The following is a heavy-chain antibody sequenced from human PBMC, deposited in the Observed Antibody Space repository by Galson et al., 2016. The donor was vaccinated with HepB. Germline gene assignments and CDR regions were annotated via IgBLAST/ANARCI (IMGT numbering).Heavy chain of an antibody. CDR3: ARYDFWSGYFDS. CDR2: IYYSGPT. J-gene: IGHJ4*02. Sequence: SETLSLTCTVSGGSISSFYWSWIRQSPGTGLEWLGYIYYSGPTNYNHSLKSRVTISVDTSKKPFSLKLTSVTAAATAVYYCARYDFWSGYFDSWGQGTLVTVSS. CDR1: GGSISSFY. V-gene: IGHV4-59*01. D-gene: IGHD3-3*01.